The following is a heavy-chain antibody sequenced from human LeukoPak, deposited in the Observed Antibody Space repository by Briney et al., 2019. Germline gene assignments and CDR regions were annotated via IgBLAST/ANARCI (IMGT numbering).Heavy chain of an antibody. V-gene: IGHV3-30*02. CDR3: AKDSGRRFDY. CDR1: GFTFSSYG. J-gene: IGHJ4*02. CDR2: IRYDASNK. D-gene: IGHD3-10*01. Sequence: GGSLRLSCAASGFTFSSYGMHWVRQAPGKGLEWVAFIRYDASNKYYADSVKGRFTISRDNSKNTLYLQMNSLRAEDTAVYYCAKDSGRRFDYWGQGTLVTVSS.